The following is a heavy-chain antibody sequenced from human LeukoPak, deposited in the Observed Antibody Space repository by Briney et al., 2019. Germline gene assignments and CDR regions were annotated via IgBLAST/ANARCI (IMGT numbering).Heavy chain of an antibody. Sequence: ASVKVSCKASGYTLADYYVHWVRQATGQGLEWMGWMNPNSGNTGYAQKFQGRVTMTRNTSISTAYMELSSLRSEDTAVYYCARFYYYGSGSYYRGFDYWGQGTLVTVSS. CDR1: GYTLADYY. CDR3: ARFYYYGSGSYYRGFDY. D-gene: IGHD3-10*01. V-gene: IGHV1-8*02. J-gene: IGHJ4*02. CDR2: MNPNSGNT.